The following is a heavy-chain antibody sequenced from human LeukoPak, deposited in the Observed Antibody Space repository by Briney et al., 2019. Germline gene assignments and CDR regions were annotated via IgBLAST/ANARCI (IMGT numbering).Heavy chain of an antibody. CDR2: INPNSGVT. J-gene: IGHJ4*02. D-gene: IGHD2-8*01. V-gene: IGHV1-2*02. Sequence: ASVKVSCKASGYTFTGYYMHWVRQAPGQGLEWMGWINPNSGVTNYAQRFQGRVTMTRDTSISTAYMDLSRLRYDDTAVYYCARDRDGYCTNGACYFDYWGQGTLVTVSS. CDR1: GYTFTGYY. CDR3: ARDRDGYCTNGACYFDY.